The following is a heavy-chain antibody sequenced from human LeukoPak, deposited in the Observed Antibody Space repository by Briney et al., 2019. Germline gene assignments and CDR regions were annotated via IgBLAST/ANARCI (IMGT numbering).Heavy chain of an antibody. V-gene: IGHV3-7*01. CDR2: IKQDGSEK. CDR1: GFTFSSYW. Sequence: GGSLRLSCAASGFTFSSYWMTWVRQAPGKGLEWVANIKQDGSEKYYVDSVKGRFTISRDNAKNSLYLQMNSLRAEDTAVYYCASIYCSSTNCHRAFDFWGQGTMVTVSS. D-gene: IGHD2-2*01. J-gene: IGHJ3*01. CDR3: ASIYCSSTNCHRAFDF.